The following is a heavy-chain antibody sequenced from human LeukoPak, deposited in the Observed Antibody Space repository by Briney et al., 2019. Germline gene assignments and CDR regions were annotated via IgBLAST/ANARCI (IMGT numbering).Heavy chain of an antibody. CDR3: AKHDSASDY. CDR2: IRSHGSGE. J-gene: IGHJ4*02. V-gene: IGHV3-30*02. CDR1: GFIFSDYG. Sequence: PGGSLRLSCVASGFIFSDYGMHWVRQAPGKGLEWVSFIRSHGSGESYTGSVRGRFTISRDNSKNTLYVQMKSLRPEDTSVYYCAKHDSASDYWREGTLVSVSS. D-gene: IGHD1-26*01.